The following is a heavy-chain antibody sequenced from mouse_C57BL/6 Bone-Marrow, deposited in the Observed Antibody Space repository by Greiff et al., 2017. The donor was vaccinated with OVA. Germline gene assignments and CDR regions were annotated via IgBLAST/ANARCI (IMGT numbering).Heavy chain of an antibody. CDR2: IWRGGST. CDR1: GFSLTSYG. J-gene: IGHJ4*01. CDR3: APGGTVVANRYAMDY. V-gene: IGHV2-2*01. D-gene: IGHD1-1*01. Sequence: QVQLKESGPGLVQPSQSLSITCTVSGFSLTSYGVHWVRQSPGKGLEWLGVIWRGGSTDYNAAFISRLSISKDNSKSQVFFKMNSLQADDTAIYYCAPGGTVVANRYAMDYWGQGTSVTVSS.